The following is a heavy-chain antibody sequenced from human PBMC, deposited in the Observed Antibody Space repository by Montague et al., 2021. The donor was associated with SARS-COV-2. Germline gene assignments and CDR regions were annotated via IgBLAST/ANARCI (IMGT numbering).Heavy chain of an antibody. CDR1: GDSITNNYY. J-gene: IGHJ4*02. Sequence: SETLSLTCTVSGDSITNNYYWSWIRQPPGKGLEWIGTIYHSGTTYYNPSLKSRVTISVDTSNNQFSLKLTSVTAADTAVYYCARRHIVASNRAFDYWGQGTLVTVSS. CDR2: IYHSGTT. D-gene: IGHD2-21*01. CDR3: ARRHIVASNRAFDY. V-gene: IGHV4-38-2*02.